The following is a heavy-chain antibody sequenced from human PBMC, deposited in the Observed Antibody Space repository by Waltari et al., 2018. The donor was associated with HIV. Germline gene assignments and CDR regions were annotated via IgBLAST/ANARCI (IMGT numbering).Heavy chain of an antibody. CDR2: IYYSGTT. CDR1: GVPQRSSQHF. D-gene: IGHD1-26*01. V-gene: IGHV4-39*02. J-gene: IGHJ4*02. Sequence: LRLQESGPGLVKPVETLSLYPTVHGVPQRSSQHFWGWVRQAPGRGMEWITTIYYSGTTDYNPSFKNRVSISIDVSKNVVSLSLRSVTAADTGLYFCARHPTRGAHFFDSWGQGTLVTVSS. CDR3: ARHPTRGAHFFDS.